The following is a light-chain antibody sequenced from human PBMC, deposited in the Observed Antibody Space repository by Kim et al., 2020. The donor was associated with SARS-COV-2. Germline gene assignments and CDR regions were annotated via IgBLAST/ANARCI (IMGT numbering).Light chain of an antibody. CDR2: DAS. CDR3: QQYDNVPHT. J-gene: IGKJ2*01. Sequence: DIQMTHSPSSLSASVGDRVTITCQASQDISNHLNWYQQKPGKAPKLLIYDASNLETGVPSRFSGSGSGTDFTLTITSLQPEDFATYYCQQYDNVPHTFGLGTKLEI. V-gene: IGKV1-33*01. CDR1: QDISNH.